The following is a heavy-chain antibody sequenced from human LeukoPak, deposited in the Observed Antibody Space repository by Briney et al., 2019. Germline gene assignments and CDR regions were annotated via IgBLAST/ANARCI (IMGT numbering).Heavy chain of an antibody. Sequence: SETLSLTCTVSGGSISSGSYYWSWIRQPAGKGLEWIGRIYTSGSTNYNPSLKSRVTISVDTSKNQFSLKLSSVTAADTAVYYCAREPTYGSGSLDYYYYYMDVWGKGTTVTISS. CDR2: IYTSGST. CDR3: AREPTYGSGSLDYYYYYMDV. D-gene: IGHD3-10*01. J-gene: IGHJ6*03. CDR1: GGSISSGSYY. V-gene: IGHV4-61*02.